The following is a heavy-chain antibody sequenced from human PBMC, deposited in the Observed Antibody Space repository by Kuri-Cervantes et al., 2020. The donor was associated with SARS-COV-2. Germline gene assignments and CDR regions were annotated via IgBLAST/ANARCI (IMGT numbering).Heavy chain of an antibody. CDR3: ARDGAAMVLNYYYGMDV. Sequence: GGSLRLSCAASGFTFDDYAMHWVRQAPGKGLEWVSAISGGGGSTYYADSVKGRFTISRDNSKNTLYLQMNSLRVEDTAVYYCARDGAAMVLNYYYGMDVWGQGTTVTVSS. CDR1: GFTFDDYA. CDR2: ISGGGGST. V-gene: IGHV3-23*01. D-gene: IGHD5-18*01. J-gene: IGHJ6*02.